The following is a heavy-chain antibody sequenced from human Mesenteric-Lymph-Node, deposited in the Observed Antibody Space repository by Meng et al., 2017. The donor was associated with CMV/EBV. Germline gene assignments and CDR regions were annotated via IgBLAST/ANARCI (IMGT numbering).Heavy chain of an antibody. Sequence: ASVKVSCKASGYTFIDYYIHWVRQAPGQGLEWMAWINPNGGDTNYAQKFHGRVTMTRDTSMTTTYMELNSLRYDDTAVYYCARVQVTASYYYYGMDVWGQGTTVTVSS. CDR2: INPNGGDT. V-gene: IGHV1-2*02. CDR1: GYTFIDYY. CDR3: ARVQVTASYYYYGMDV. J-gene: IGHJ6*02. D-gene: IGHD2-21*02.